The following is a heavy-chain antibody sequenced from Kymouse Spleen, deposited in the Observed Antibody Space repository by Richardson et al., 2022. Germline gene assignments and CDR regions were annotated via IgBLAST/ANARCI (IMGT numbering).Heavy chain of an antibody. CDR1: GFTFSSYD. Sequence: EVQLVESGGGLVQPGGSLRLSCAASGFTFSSYDMHWVRQATGKGLEWVSAIGTAGDTYYPGSVKGRFTISRENAKNSLYLQMNSLRAGDTAVYYCARGIAVAGTAFDYWGQGTLVTVSS. CDR2: IGTAGDT. J-gene: IGHJ4*02. V-gene: IGHV3-13*01. D-gene: IGHD6-19*01. CDR3: ARGIAVAGTAFDY.